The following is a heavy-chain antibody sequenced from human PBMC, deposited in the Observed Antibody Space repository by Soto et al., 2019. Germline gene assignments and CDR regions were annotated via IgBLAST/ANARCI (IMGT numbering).Heavy chain of an antibody. D-gene: IGHD2-15*01. CDR2: ISYDGSNK. CDR3: AKVIRCCSGGSCYSFWAFDI. V-gene: IGHV3-30*18. CDR1: GFTFSSYG. Sequence: QVQLVESGGGVVQPGRSLRLSCAASGFTFSSYGMHWVRQAPGKGLEWVAVISYDGSNKYYADSVKGRFTISRDNSKNTLYLQMNNLRAEDTAVYYCAKVIRCCSGGSCYSFWAFDIWGQGTMVIVSS. J-gene: IGHJ3*02.